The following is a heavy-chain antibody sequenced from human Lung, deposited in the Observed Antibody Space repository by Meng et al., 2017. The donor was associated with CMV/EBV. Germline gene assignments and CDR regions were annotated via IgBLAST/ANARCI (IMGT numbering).Heavy chain of an antibody. CDR2: TYYRSKWYH. CDR1: GVIVSRNSAA. D-gene: IGHD4-23*01. CDR3: ARGINGGCGD. J-gene: IGHJ4*02. Sequence: QLQLTGPVLLQPSAPHPLTSAIYGVIVSRNSAAWHWIMQSPSRGLEWLGRTYYRSKWYHEYAVSVKSRITISPDTPKNQFSLQLNSTTPEDTAVYYCARGINGGCGDWGQGTLVTVSS. V-gene: IGHV6-1*01.